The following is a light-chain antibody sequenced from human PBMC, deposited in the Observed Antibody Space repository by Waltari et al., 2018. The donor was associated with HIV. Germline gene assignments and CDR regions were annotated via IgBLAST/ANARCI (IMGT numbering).Light chain of an antibody. CDR3: QQLDRYPRT. Sequence: DIQLTQSPSFLSASVGDRVTITCRASQGITTYLAWYQQRPGTAPKLLIYAASTLQSGVPSRFSGSGYGTEFTLTISSLQPEDFATYYCQQLDRYPRTFGQGTKVEIK. CDR2: AAS. CDR1: QGITTY. J-gene: IGKJ1*01. V-gene: IGKV1-9*01.